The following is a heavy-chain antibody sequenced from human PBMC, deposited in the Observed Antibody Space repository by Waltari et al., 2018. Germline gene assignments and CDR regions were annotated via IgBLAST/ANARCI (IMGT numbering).Heavy chain of an antibody. CDR2: IYSSGST. D-gene: IGHD3-10*01. V-gene: IGHV4-59*01. CDR1: GGSISSYY. J-gene: IGHJ4*02. CDR3: ARDRGYQDY. Sequence: QVQLQESGPGLVKPSETLSLTCTVSGGSISSYYGSWIRQPPGKGLEWIGYIYSSGSTNHNPSLKRRVIISVDTSKNQFSLKVRSMTAADTAVYYCARDRGYQDYWGQGTLVTVSS.